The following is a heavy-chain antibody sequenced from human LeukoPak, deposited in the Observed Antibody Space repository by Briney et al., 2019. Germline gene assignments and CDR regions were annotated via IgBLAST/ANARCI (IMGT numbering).Heavy chain of an antibody. CDR2: IYHRGST. Sequence: SETLSLTCAVSGGSILSNNWWSWVRQSPGRGLEWIGEIYHRGSTNYNPSLKYRATISVDKSKNQFSLNLTSVTAADTAVYYCARVLYLAVSGTVRAFDIWGQGTLVTVSS. V-gene: IGHV4-4*02. CDR3: ARVLYLAVSGTVRAFDI. D-gene: IGHD6-19*01. CDR1: GGSILSNNW. J-gene: IGHJ3*02.